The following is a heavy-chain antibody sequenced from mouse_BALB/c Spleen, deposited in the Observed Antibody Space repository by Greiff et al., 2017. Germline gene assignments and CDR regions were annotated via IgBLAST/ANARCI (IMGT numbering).Heavy chain of an antibody. V-gene: IGHV5-17*02. CDR1: GFTFSSFG. CDR3: AKTARAPAWFAY. D-gene: IGHD3-2*01. CDR2: ISSGSSTI. J-gene: IGHJ3*01. Sequence: EVKLVESGGGLVQPGGSRKLSCAASGFTFSSFGMHWVRQAPEKGLEWVAYISSGSSTIYYADTVKGRFTISRDNPKNTLFLQMTSLRSEDTAMYYCAKTARAPAWFAYWGQGTLVTVSA.